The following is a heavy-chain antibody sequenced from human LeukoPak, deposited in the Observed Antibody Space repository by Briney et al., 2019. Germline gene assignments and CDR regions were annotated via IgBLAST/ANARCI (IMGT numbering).Heavy chain of an antibody. V-gene: IGHV4-38-2*02. CDR3: ARDESRGSGNDY. J-gene: IGHJ4*02. D-gene: IGHD4-23*01. CDR2: IYHSGST. CDR1: GYSISSGYY. Sequence: SETLSLTCTVSGYSISSGYYWGWIRQPPGKGLEWIGSIYHSGSTYYNPSLKSRVTISVDTSKNQFSPKLSSVTAADTAVYYCARDESRGSGNDYWGQGTLVTVSS.